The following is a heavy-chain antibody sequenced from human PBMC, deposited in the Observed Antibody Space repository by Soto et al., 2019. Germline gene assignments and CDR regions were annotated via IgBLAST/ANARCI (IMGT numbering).Heavy chain of an antibody. CDR3: VRDRLDYGMDG. CDR1: GFTFSDYY. CDR2: ISSSSTYT. V-gene: IGHV3-11*05. Sequence: QVQLVESGGGLVKPGGSLRLSCAASGFTFSDYYMSWIRQAPGKGLEWVSYISSSSTYTNYADSVKGRFTISRDNAKNSQYLPMNSLRAEGTAVYYCVRDRLDYGMDGWGQGTAVTVSS. J-gene: IGHJ6*02.